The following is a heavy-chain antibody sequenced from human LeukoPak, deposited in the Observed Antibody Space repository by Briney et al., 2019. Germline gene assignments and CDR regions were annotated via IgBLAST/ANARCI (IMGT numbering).Heavy chain of an antibody. V-gene: IGHV3-30-3*02. J-gene: IGHJ4*02. D-gene: IGHD3-22*01. CDR2: ISYDANIGSNK. Sequence: GGSLRLSCATSGFTFSRYAMHWVRQAPGKGLEWVALISYDANIGSNKYYADSVKGRFTISRDNSKNTLYLQMNSLRAEDTAVYYCAKSHALDYYGVWITMIVVGEYYFDYWGQGTLVTVSS. CDR1: GFTFSRYA. CDR3: AKSHALDYYGVWITMIVVGEYYFDY.